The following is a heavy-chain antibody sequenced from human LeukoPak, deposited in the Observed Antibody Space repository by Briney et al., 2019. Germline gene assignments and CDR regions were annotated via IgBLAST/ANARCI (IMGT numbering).Heavy chain of an antibody. CDR2: IHSDGSST. D-gene: IGHD3-22*01. J-gene: IGHJ4*02. V-gene: IGHV3-74*01. CDR3: ARVSYDDYGDY. CDR1: GFTFTSYW. Sequence: PGGSLRLSCAASGFTFTSYWMHWVRQAPGKGLVWISHIHSDGSSTSYADSVTGRFTISRDNAKNMVYLQMNGLRTEDTAVYYCARVSYDDYGDYWGQGTLVTVSS.